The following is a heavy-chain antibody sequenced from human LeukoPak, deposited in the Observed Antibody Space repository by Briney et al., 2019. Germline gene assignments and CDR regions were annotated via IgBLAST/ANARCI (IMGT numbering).Heavy chain of an antibody. CDR3: ARDEPPYYYDSSGYEHAFDI. CDR2: IRYDGSNK. D-gene: IGHD3-22*01. CDR1: GFTFSSYS. V-gene: IGHV3-30*02. Sequence: PGGSLRLSCAASGFTFSSYSMHWVRQAPGKGLEWAAFIRYDGSNKYYADSVKGRFTISRDNAKNSLYLQMNSLRAEDTAVYYCARDEPPYYYDSSGYEHAFDIWGQGTMVTVSS. J-gene: IGHJ3*02.